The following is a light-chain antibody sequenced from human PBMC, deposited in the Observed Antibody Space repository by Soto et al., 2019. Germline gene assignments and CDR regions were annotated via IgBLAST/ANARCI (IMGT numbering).Light chain of an antibody. CDR2: EVS. J-gene: IGLJ2*01. CDR3: TSYTSSSTVV. CDR1: SSDVGAYDS. Sequence: QSALTQPASVSGSPGQSITISCTGTSSDVGAYDSVSWYQQHPGKTPKLMIFEVSNRPSGVSNRFSGSKSGNTASLTISGLQADDEADYYCTSYTSSSTVVVGGGTKLTVL. V-gene: IGLV2-14*01.